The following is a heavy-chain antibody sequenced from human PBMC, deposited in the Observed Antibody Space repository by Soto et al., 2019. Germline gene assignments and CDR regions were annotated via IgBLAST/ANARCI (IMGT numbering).Heavy chain of an antibody. Sequence: QVQLVESGGGVVQPGRSLRLSCAASGFTFSSYGMHWVRQAPGKGLEWVAVIWYHGSNKYYADSVKGRFTISRDNSKNTLYLQMNSLRAEDTAVYYCARGRITIFGVVIVPLDFDYWGQGTLVTVSS. D-gene: IGHD3-3*01. CDR1: GFTFSSYG. CDR3: ARGRITIFGVVIVPLDFDY. V-gene: IGHV3-33*01. J-gene: IGHJ4*02. CDR2: IWYHGSNK.